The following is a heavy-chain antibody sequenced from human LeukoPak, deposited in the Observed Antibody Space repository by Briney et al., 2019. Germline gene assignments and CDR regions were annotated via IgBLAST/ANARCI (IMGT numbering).Heavy chain of an antibody. CDR2: ISGGGST. J-gene: IGHJ4*02. D-gene: IGHD6-13*01. CDR3: AKDLAYGRWYNFEF. Sequence: QSGGSLRLSCAASGFIFTSYAMTWVRQAPGKGLEWVSAISGGGSTYYADSVKGRFTISRDNSKNTLYLQMSNLRAEDTALYYCAKDLAYGRWYNFEFWGQGTLVTVSS. CDR1: GFIFTSYA. V-gene: IGHV3-23*01.